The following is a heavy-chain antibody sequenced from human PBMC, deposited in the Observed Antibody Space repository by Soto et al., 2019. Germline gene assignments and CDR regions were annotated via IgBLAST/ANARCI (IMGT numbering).Heavy chain of an antibody. CDR3: AKGRSYYYYYGVDV. Sequence: GGSLRLSCAASGFTFRSYAMSWVRQAPGKGLEWVSGISGSGISIHYADSVKGRFTISRDNSKSTLYLQMNSLRAEDTALYYCAKGRSYYYYYGVDVWGQGTTVTVSS. CDR1: GFTFRSYA. V-gene: IGHV3-23*01. J-gene: IGHJ6*02. CDR2: ISGSGISI.